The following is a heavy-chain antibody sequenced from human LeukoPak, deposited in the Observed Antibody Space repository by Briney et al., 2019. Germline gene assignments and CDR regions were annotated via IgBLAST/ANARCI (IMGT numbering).Heavy chain of an antibody. CDR2: VSESGNIM. CDR1: GFTFSSYE. V-gene: IGHV3-48*03. CDR3: AREGGSDWYGFDI. Sequence: GGSLRLSCAASGFTFSSYEMHWVRQAPGKGLEWVAYVSESGNIMHYAESVKGRFTMSRDNAKNSLYLQMNSLRAEDTAVYYCAREGGSDWYGFDIWGQGTMVTVSS. J-gene: IGHJ3*02. D-gene: IGHD6-19*01.